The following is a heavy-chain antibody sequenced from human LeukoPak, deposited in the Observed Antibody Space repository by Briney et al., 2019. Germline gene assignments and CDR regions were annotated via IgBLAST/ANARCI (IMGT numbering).Heavy chain of an antibody. CDR1: GFTFSSYG. CDR2: ISYDGSNK. CDR3: AKDLVGACGGDCYSEDY. J-gene: IGHJ4*02. Sequence: GGSLRLSCAASGFTFSSYGMHWVRQAPGKGLEWVVVISYDGSNKYYADSVKGRFTISRDNSKNTLYLQMNSLRAEDTAVYYCAKDLVGACGGDCYSEDYWGQGTLVTVSS. V-gene: IGHV3-30*18. D-gene: IGHD2-21*02.